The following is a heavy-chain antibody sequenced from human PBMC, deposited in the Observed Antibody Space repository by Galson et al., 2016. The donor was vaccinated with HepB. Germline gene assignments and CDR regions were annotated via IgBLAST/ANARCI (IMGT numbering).Heavy chain of an antibody. J-gene: IGHJ4*02. D-gene: IGHD3-9*01. CDR3: ATGPIDWIFDY. V-gene: IGHV1-69*13. Sequence: SVKVSCKAFGGTFFSYPISWVRQAPGQGLEWMGGINPIFRATTYAQKFQGRVTITADESTGTAYMALGSLRSEDTAVYYCATGPIDWIFDYWGQGTLVTVSS. CDR2: INPIFRAT. CDR1: GGTFFSYP.